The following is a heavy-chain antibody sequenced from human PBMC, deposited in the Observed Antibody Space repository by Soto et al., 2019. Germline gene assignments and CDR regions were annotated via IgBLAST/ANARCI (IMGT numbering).Heavy chain of an antibody. Sequence: QVQLVQSGAEVKKPGSSVKVSCKASGGTFSSYAVSWVRQAPGQGLEWMGGIIPFFGTANYAQKFQGRVTITADEPTSTAYMELSSLKSEDTAVYYCAFQGHDSGSVLGWFDPWGQGTLVTVSS. D-gene: IGHD3-10*01. CDR1: GGTFSSYA. V-gene: IGHV1-69*01. CDR3: AFQGHDSGSVLGWFDP. J-gene: IGHJ5*02. CDR2: IIPFFGTA.